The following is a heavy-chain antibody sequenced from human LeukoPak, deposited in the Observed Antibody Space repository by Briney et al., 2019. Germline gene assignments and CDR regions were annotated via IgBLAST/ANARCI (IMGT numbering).Heavy chain of an antibody. J-gene: IGHJ6*04. D-gene: IGHD3-10*01. CDR2: INPNSGGT. V-gene: IGHV1-2*04. Sequence: ASVKVSCKASGHTFTGYYMHWVRQAPGQGLEWMGWINPNSGGTNYAQKFQGWVTMTRDTSISTAYMELSRLRSDDTAVYYCAREGYRITMVRGVIRSLGTDVWGKGTTVTVSS. CDR3: AREGYRITMVRGVIRSLGTDV. CDR1: GHTFTGYY.